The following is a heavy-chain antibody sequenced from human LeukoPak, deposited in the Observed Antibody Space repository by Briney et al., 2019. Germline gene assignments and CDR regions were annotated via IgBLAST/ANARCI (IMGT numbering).Heavy chain of an antibody. CDR3: ATDRSSIAVRPH. CDR2: ISGSGGST. J-gene: IGHJ4*02. Sequence: PGGSLRLSCAASGFTFSSYGMHWVRQAPGKGLEWVSAISGSGGSTYYADSVKGRFTISRDNSKNTLYLQMNSLRAEDTAVYYCATDRSSIAVRPHWGQGTLVTVSS. V-gene: IGHV3-23*01. D-gene: IGHD6-6*01. CDR1: GFTFSSYG.